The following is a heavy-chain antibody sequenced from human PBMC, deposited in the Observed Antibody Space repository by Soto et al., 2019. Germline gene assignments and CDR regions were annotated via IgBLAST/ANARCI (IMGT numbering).Heavy chain of an antibody. CDR3: AHRRGYSYGYEFNY. CDR2: LYWDDDK. D-gene: IGHD5-18*01. J-gene: IGHJ4*02. V-gene: IGHV2-5*02. Sequence: QITLKESGPTLVKPTQTLTLTCTFSGFSLSTSGVGVGWIRQPPGKALGWLALLYWDDDKRYSPSLKSRLTITKDTYKNRVVLTMTNMDPVDTATYYCAHRRGYSYGYEFNYWGQGTLVTVSS. CDR1: GFSLSTSGVG.